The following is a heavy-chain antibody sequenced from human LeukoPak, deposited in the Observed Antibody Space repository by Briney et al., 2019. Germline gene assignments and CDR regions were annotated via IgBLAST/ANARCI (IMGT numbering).Heavy chain of an antibody. CDR1: GFTVSSNY. D-gene: IGHD2-2*01. Sequence: GGSLRLSCTVSGFTVSSNYMSWVRQAPGKGLEWLSIISGSGLNAYYADSVKGRFTISRDNSKSTLFLQMNSLRAEDTALYYCVKRTMAGVLERRTYYFDYWGQGSLVTVSP. CDR3: VKRTMAGVLERRTYYFDY. CDR2: ISGSGLNA. V-gene: IGHV3-23*01. J-gene: IGHJ4*02.